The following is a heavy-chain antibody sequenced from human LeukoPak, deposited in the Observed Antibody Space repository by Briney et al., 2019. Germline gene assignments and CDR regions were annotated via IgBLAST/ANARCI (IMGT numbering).Heavy chain of an antibody. CDR3: ARAPYSGSYSDY. CDR2: ISGNGGST. CDR1: GFIFSSYA. V-gene: IGHV3-64*01. D-gene: IGHD1-26*01. Sequence: PGGSLRLSCAASGFIFSSYAMHWVRQAPGKGPEYVSAISGNGGSTFYANSVEGRFTISRDNSKNTLHLQMRSLRAEDMAVYYCARAPYSGSYSDYWGQGLLVTVSS. J-gene: IGHJ4*02.